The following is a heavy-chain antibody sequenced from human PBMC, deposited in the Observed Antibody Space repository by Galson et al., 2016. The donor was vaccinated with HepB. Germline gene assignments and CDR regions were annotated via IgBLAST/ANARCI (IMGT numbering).Heavy chain of an antibody. J-gene: IGHJ4*02. Sequence: SLRLSCAASGFTFSSYAMTWVRQAPGKGLEWVSGISGSGPNTYYANAVKGRFTISRDNSNNTLYLQVNSLRAEDTALYFCARYSDSWAPFDYWGQGSVVTVSS. CDR2: ISGSGPNT. D-gene: IGHD6-13*01. V-gene: IGHV3-23*01. CDR1: GFTFSSYA. CDR3: ARYSDSWAPFDY.